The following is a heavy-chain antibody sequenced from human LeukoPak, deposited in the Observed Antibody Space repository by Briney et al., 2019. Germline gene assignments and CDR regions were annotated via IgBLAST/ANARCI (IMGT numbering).Heavy chain of an antibody. V-gene: IGHV4-59*08. J-gene: IGHJ4*02. CDR1: GGSISSYY. D-gene: IGHD5-12*01. CDR2: IYYSGST. Sequence: PSETLSLTCTVSGGSISSYYWSWIRQPPGKGLGWTGYIYYSGSTNYNPSLKSRVTISVDTSKNQFSLKLSSVTAADTAVYYCARVRLSRDGYNFDYWGQGTLVTVSS. CDR3: ARVRLSRDGYNFDY.